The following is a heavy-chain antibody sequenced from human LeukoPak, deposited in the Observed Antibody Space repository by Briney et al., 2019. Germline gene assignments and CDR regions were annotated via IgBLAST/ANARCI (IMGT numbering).Heavy chain of an antibody. V-gene: IGHV4-30-2*03. D-gene: IGHD6-19*01. CDR3: ARQSSGWRFYFDY. Sequence: PSQTLSLTCAVSGGSISSGGYSWSWIRQPPGKGLEWIGYIYHSGSTYYNPSLKGRVTISVDTSKNQFSLKLSSVTAADTALYYCARQSSGWRFYFDYWGQGTLVTVSS. J-gene: IGHJ4*02. CDR1: GGSISSGGYS. CDR2: IYHSGST.